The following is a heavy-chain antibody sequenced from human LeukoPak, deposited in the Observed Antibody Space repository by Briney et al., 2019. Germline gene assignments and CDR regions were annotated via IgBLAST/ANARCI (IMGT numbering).Heavy chain of an antibody. D-gene: IGHD5-18*01. V-gene: IGHV3-48*02. CDR3: AKDRSGYSYGWFDY. CDR1: GFTFSSYS. CDR2: ISSSSSTI. Sequence: GGSLRISCAASGFTFSSYSMNWVRQAPGKGLEWVSYISSSSSTIYYADSVKGRFTISRDNAKNSLYLQMNSLRDEDTAVYYCAKDRSGYSYGWFDYWGQGTLVTVSS. J-gene: IGHJ4*02.